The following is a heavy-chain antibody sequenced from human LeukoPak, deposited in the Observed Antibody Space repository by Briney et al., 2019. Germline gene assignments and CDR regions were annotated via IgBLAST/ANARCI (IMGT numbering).Heavy chain of an antibody. CDR3: AKALEQETVIALDS. D-gene: IGHD6-13*01. CDR1: GFAFSTYA. J-gene: IGHJ4*02. V-gene: IGHV3-23*01. Sequence: GGSLRLSCAASGFAFSTYAMSWVRQAPGKGLEWVSAISGSGGSTYYADSVKGRFTISRDNSKNTLYLQMNSLRAEDTSIYFCAKALEQETVIALDSWGQGTLVTVSS. CDR2: ISGSGGST.